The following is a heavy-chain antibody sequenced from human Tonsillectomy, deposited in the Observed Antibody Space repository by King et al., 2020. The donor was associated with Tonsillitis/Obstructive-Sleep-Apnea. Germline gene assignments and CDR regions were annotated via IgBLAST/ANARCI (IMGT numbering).Heavy chain of an antibody. CDR3: ARDSGYCSSTSCYAGGPYDY. CDR1: GFTVSSNY. CDR2: IYSGGST. J-gene: IGHJ4*02. D-gene: IGHD2-2*01. V-gene: IGHV3-53*01. Sequence: VQLVESGGGLIQPGGSLRLSCAASGFTVSSNYMSWVRQAPGKGLEWVSVIYSGGSTYYADSVRGRFTISRDNSKNPLYLQMNSLRAEDTAVYYCARDSGYCSSTSCYAGGPYDYWGQGTLVTVSS.